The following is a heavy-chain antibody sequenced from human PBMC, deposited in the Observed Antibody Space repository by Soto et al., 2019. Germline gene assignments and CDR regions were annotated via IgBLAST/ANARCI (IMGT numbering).Heavy chain of an antibody. CDR3: AKIRRLPAAALEGYYGMDV. CDR1: GYTFTNYG. Sequence: GASVKVSCKASGYTFTNYGLSWVRQAPGQGLEWMGWISGYNSNTNYAQKLQGRVTITTDKSTTTAYMELRSLSFDDTAVFYFAKIRRLPAAALEGYYGMDVWGQGTTVTVSS. D-gene: IGHD6-13*01. CDR2: ISGYNSNT. V-gene: IGHV1-18*01. J-gene: IGHJ6*02.